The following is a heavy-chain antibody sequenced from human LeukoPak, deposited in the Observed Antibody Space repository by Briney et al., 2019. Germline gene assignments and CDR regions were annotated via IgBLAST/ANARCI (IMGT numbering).Heavy chain of an antibody. J-gene: IGHJ4*02. Sequence: SGPTLVNPTQTLTLTCSFSGFSLSTSGICVSWIRQTPGKALEWLALVNWDDDKYYSTSLKTRLTISKDTSKNQVVLTMTNMDPVDTATYYCARYLYGDSAFYFDYWGQGTLVTVSS. CDR3: ARYLYGDSAFYFDY. CDR2: VNWDDDK. D-gene: IGHD4-17*01. CDR1: GFSLSTSGIC. V-gene: IGHV2-70*01.